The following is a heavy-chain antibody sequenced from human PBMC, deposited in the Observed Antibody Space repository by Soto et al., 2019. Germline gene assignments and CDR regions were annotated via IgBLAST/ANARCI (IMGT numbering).Heavy chain of an antibody. CDR3: ARVGIGRDGYNSPDY. CDR2: ISANNGDT. CDR1: GYTFSSYG. V-gene: IGHV1-18*01. Sequence: QVLLVQSGAEVKKPGASVKVSCKASGYTFSSYGISWVRQDPGQGLEWMGWISANNGDTNYAQKVQGRVTMTTDTSTSTGYMELRSLRSDDTAMYYCARVGIGRDGYNSPDYWGQGTLVTVSS. J-gene: IGHJ4*02. D-gene: IGHD5-12*01.